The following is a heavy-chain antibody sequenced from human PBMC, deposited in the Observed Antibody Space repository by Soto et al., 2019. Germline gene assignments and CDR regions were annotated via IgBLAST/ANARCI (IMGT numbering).Heavy chain of an antibody. J-gene: IGHJ4*02. V-gene: IGHV3-73*01. D-gene: IGHD6-6*01. CDR1: GFTFSGSA. Sequence: GGSLRLSCAASGFTFSGSAIHWVRQASGKGLEWVARIRTKSNGYATTYAASVKGRFTISRDDSTNMAYLQMNGLKTEDTAMYYCSRVEYVTSSPIGWGQGTLVTVSS. CDR2: IRTKSNGYAT. CDR3: SRVEYVTSSPIG.